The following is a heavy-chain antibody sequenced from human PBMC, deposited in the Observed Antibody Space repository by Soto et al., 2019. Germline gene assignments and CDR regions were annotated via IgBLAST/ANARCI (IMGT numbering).Heavy chain of an antibody. Sequence: EVQLLESGGGLVQPGESLRISCAASGLSFSSHAMSWVRQAPGKGLDWVSSISAGGGVTYFADPVKGRFTISRDNSKSTLYLQMSSLRAEDTAIYYCATRPSNGDTPSPFDYWGQGTLVTVSS. J-gene: IGHJ4*02. D-gene: IGHD4-17*01. CDR3: ATRPSNGDTPSPFDY. CDR1: GLSFSSHA. V-gene: IGHV3-23*01. CDR2: ISAGGGVT.